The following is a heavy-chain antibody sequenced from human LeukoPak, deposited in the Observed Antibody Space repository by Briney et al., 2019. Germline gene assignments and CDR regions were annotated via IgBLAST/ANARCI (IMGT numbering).Heavy chain of an antibody. CDR1: GFTFSSYG. CDR2: ISYDGSNK. D-gene: IGHD6-6*01. Sequence: GGSLRLSCAASGFTFSSYGMHWVRQAPGKGLEWVAVISYDGSNKYYADSVKGRFTISRDNSKNTLYLQMNSLRAEDTAVYYCAKDSIWGTGKLVPSYYFDYWGQGTLVTVSS. V-gene: IGHV3-30*18. CDR3: AKDSIWGTGKLVPSYYFDY. J-gene: IGHJ4*02.